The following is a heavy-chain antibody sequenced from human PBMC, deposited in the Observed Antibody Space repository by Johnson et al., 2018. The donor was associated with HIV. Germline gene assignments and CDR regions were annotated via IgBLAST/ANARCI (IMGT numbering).Heavy chain of an antibody. CDR2: IRSRAFGGTT. CDR3: ATFDAFDI. J-gene: IGHJ3*02. D-gene: IGHD2/OR15-2a*01. Sequence: VQLVESGGGLGQPGRSLRLSCTTSGFTFGDYAMNWVRQAPGKGLEWVGFIRSRAFGGTTDYAASVRGRFTISRDNSKNTLYLQMNSLRAEYTAVYYCATFDAFDIWGQGTMVTVSS. V-gene: IGHV3-49*04. CDR1: GFTFGDYA.